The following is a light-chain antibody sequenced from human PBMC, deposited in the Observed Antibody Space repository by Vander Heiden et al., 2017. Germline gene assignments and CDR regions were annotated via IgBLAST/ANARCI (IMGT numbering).Light chain of an antibody. CDR1: QGISSY. Sequence: TITCRASQGISSYLAWYQQKPGKAPKLLIYAASTLQSGVPSRFSGSGSGTDFTLTISCLQSEDFATYYCQHEDSSPRTFGQGTKVEIK. J-gene: IGKJ1*01. CDR2: AAS. V-gene: IGKV1-8*01. CDR3: QHEDSSPRT.